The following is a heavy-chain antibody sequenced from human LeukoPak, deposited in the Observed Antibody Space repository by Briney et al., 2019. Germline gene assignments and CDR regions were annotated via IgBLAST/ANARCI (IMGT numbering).Heavy chain of an antibody. V-gene: IGHV3-9*01. CDR2: ISWNSGSI. J-gene: IGHJ6*02. CDR3: AKDMVRGAYGMDV. Sequence: GRSLRLSCAASGFTFDDYAMHWVRQAPGKGLEWVSGISWNSGSIGYADSVKGRFTISRDNAKNSLYLQMSSLRAEDTALYYCAKDMVRGAYGMDVWGQGTTVTVSS. CDR1: GFTFDDYA. D-gene: IGHD3-10*01.